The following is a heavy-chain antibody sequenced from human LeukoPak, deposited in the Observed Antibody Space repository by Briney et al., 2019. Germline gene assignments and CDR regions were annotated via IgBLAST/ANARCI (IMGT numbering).Heavy chain of an antibody. Sequence: PSETLSLIXAVYGGSLNDYLWSWIRQPPGQGLEWMGEVGHSGATKYNPSLKSRVTISVDTSKNQFSLKLTSVTAADTAVYYCARELISSRAAFDTWGQGTVVTVSS. CDR3: ARELISSRAAFDT. CDR1: GGSLNDYL. D-gene: IGHD3-10*01. J-gene: IGHJ3*02. CDR2: VGHSGAT. V-gene: IGHV4-34*01.